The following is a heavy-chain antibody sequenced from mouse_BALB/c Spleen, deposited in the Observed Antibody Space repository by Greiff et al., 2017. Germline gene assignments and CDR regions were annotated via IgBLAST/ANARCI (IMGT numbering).Heavy chain of an antibody. D-gene: IGHD2-4*01. CDR3: ARHDYGLFDY. V-gene: IGHV3-2*02. CDR1: GYSITSDYA. CDR2: ISYSGST. Sequence: EVQLVESGPGLVKPSQSLSLTCTVTGYSITSDYAWNWIRQFPGNKLEWMGYISYSGSTSYNPSLKSRISITRDTSKNQFFLQLNSVTTEDTATYYCARHDYGLFDYWGQGTTLTVSS. J-gene: IGHJ2*01.